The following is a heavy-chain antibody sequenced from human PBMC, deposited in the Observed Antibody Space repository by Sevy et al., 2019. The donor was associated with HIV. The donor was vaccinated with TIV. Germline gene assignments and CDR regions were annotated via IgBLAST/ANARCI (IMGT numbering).Heavy chain of an antibody. CDR3: ATVGYGDYYYGMDV. J-gene: IGHJ6*02. V-gene: IGHV1-24*01. D-gene: IGHD4-17*01. CDR1: GYTLTELS. Sequence: ASVKVSCKVSGYTLTELSMHWVRQAPGKGLEWMGGFDPEDGETIYAQKFQGSVTMTEDTSTDTAYMELSSLRSEDTAVYYCATVGYGDYYYGMDVWGQGTTVTVSS. CDR2: FDPEDGET.